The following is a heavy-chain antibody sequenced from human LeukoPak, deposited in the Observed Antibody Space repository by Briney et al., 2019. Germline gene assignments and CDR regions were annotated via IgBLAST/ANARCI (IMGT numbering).Heavy chain of an antibody. J-gene: IGHJ4*02. V-gene: IGHV5-51*01. CDR1: GYSFTNYW. CDR3: ASAYCSNTSCYFDY. D-gene: IGHD2-2*01. CDR2: IYPGDSDT. Sequence: GESLKISCKGSGYSFTNYWISWVRQMPGKGLEWMGIIYPGDSDTRYSPSFQGQVTISADKSIRTAYLQWSSLKASDTAMYYCASAYCSNTSCYFDYWGQGTLLTVSS.